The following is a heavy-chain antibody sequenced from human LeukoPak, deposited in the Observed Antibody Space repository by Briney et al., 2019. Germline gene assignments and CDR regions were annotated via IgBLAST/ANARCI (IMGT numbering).Heavy chain of an antibody. CDR1: GFTFSTSA. D-gene: IGHD3-22*01. Sequence: PGGSLRLSCAASGFTFSTSAMNWVRQAPGKGLEWVSSINNVRSHIYYADSVRGRFTISRDNANNVLYLQMNSLRAEDTAVYYCAKDRTYYDSSRDAFDIWGQGTMVTVSS. J-gene: IGHJ3*02. CDR2: INNVRSHI. V-gene: IGHV3-21*04. CDR3: AKDRTYYDSSRDAFDI.